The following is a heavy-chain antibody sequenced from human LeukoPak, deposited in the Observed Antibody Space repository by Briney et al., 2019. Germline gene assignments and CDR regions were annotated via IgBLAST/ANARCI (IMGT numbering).Heavy chain of an antibody. CDR2: ISYTGNT. D-gene: IGHD3-22*01. CDR3: ARGDTYYYDNSGPGNWFDP. Sequence: SETLSLTCTVSGVFINSNTYSWGWIRQPPGGGLEWIGTISYTGNTYYNSSLKSRLTISVDTSKTQFSLRLSSVTAADTAVYYCARGDTYYYDNSGPGNWFDPWGQGTLVTVSS. J-gene: IGHJ5*02. V-gene: IGHV4-39*01. CDR1: GVFINSNTYS.